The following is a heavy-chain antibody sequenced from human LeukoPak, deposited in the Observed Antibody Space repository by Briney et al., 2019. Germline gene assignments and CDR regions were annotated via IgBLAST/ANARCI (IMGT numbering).Heavy chain of an antibody. V-gene: IGHV1-46*01. CDR3: ARGKSTYDFWSGYLMDV. Sequence: GASVKVSCKASGYTFTSYYMHWVRQAPGQGLEWMGIINPSGGSTSYAQKFQGRVTMTRDMSTSTVYMELSSLRSEDTAVYYCARGKSTYDFWSGYLMDVWGKGTTVTVSS. CDR2: INPSGGST. CDR1: GYTFTSYY. D-gene: IGHD3-3*01. J-gene: IGHJ6*03.